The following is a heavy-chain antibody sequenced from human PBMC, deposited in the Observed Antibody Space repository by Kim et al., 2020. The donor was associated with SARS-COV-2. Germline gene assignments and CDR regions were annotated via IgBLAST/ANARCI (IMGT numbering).Heavy chain of an antibody. CDR1: GGSISSSSYY. J-gene: IGHJ4*02. D-gene: IGHD6-13*01. Sequence: SETLSLTCTVSGGSISSSSYYWGWIRQPPGKGLEWIGSIYYSGSTYYNPSLKSRVTISVDTSKNQFSLKLSSVTAADTAVYYCARHPIRTAAAGKYLDYWGQGTLVTVSS. CDR2: IYYSGST. CDR3: ARHPIRTAAAGKYLDY. V-gene: IGHV4-39*01.